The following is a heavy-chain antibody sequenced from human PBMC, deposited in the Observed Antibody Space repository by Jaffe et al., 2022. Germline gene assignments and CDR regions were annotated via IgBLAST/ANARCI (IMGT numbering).Heavy chain of an antibody. CDR3: AKDINPRDDFWSGYYPSFDY. J-gene: IGHJ4*02. D-gene: IGHD3-3*01. CDR2: ISWNSGSI. CDR1: GFTFDDYA. V-gene: IGHV3-9*01. Sequence: EVQLVESGGGLVQPGRSLRLSCAASGFTFDDYAMHWVRQAPGKGLEWVSGISWNSGSIGYADSVKGRFTISRDNAKNSLYLQMNSLRAEDTALYYCAKDINPRDDFWSGYYPSFDYWGQGTLVTVSS.